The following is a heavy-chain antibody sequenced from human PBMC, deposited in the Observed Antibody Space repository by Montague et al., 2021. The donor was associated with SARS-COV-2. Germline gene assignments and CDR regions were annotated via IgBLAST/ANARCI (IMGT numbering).Heavy chain of an antibody. J-gene: IGHJ6*02. Sequence: SETLSLTCTVSGGSISSSSYYWGWIRQPPGKGLEWIGSIYYSGSTYYNPSLKSRVAMSVDTSKDQFSLKLSSVTAADTAVYYCARDRPRSYYYASGTCTWGGYGIDVWGQGTTVAVSS. V-gene: IGHV4-39*07. D-gene: IGHD3-10*01. CDR1: GGSISSSSYY. CDR2: IYYSGST. CDR3: ARDRPRSYYYASGTCTWGGYGIDV.